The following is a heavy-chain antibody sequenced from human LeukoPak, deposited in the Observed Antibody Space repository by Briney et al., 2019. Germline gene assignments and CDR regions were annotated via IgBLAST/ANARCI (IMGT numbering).Heavy chain of an antibody. CDR3: ASHTAMIGDAFDI. CDR2: IYYSGST. D-gene: IGHD3-22*01. J-gene: IGHJ3*02. V-gene: IGHV4-59*08. Sequence: SETLSLTCTVSGGSISSYYWSWIRQPPGKGLEWIGYIYYSGSTNYNPSLKSRATISVDTSKNQFSLKLSSVTAADTAVYYCASHTAMIGDAFDIWGQGTMVTVSS. CDR1: GGSISSYY.